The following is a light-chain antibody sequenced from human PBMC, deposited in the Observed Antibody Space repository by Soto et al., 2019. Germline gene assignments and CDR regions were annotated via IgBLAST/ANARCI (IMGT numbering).Light chain of an antibody. Sequence: EIVMTQSPATLSVSPGERATLSCRASQSVSSNLAWYQQKPGQAPRLLIYGASTRATGIPARFSGSGSGTELTLTISSLQSEDFAVYYCQQYNNLPPWTFGQGTKVE. J-gene: IGKJ1*01. CDR3: QQYNNLPPWT. V-gene: IGKV3-15*01. CDR2: GAS. CDR1: QSVSSN.